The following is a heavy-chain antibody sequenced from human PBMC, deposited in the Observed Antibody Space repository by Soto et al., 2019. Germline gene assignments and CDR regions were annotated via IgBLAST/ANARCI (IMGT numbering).Heavy chain of an antibody. D-gene: IGHD4-17*01. CDR2: MNPNSGNT. CDR3: ASWECGVYAGFDN. V-gene: IGHV1-8*01. J-gene: IGHJ4*02. Sequence: QVQLVQSGTEVKKPGASVKVSCKASGYTFTSHDINWVRQATGQGLEWMGWMNPNSGNTGYAQKFQGRDTKTRNTXIGTACMGRSSLRSEDTAVYYCASWECGVYAGFDNWGQGTLVTVSS. CDR1: GYTFTSHD.